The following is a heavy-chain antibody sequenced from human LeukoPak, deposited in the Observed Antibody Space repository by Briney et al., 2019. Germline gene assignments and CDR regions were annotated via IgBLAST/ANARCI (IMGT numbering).Heavy chain of an antibody. Sequence: GASVKVSCKASGYTFTSYGISWVRQAPGQGLEWMGWISAYNGNTNYAQKLQGRVTMTTDTSTSTAYMELRSLRSDDTAVYYCARADWTYYYYGMDVWGQGTTVTVSS. J-gene: IGHJ6*02. CDR2: ISAYNGNT. V-gene: IGHV1-18*01. CDR3: ARADWTYYYYGMDV. CDR1: GYTFTSYG. D-gene: IGHD3-9*01.